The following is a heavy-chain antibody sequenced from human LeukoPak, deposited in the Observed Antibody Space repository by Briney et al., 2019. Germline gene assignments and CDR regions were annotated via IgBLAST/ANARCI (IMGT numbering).Heavy chain of an antibody. V-gene: IGHV1-69*13. J-gene: IGHJ3*02. D-gene: IGHD3-10*01. Sequence: SVNVSCKASGGSFSTYAISWVRQAPGQGLEWMGGITPIFGTARYAQKFQGRVTITADESTSTAYMELSSLRSEDTAVYYCARETAVRGGGAFDIWGQGTMVTVSS. CDR2: ITPIFGTA. CDR3: ARETAVRGGGAFDI. CDR1: GGSFSTYA.